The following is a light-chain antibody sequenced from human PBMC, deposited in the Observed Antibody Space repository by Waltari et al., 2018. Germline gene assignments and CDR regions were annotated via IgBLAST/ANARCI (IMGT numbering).Light chain of an antibody. J-gene: IGKJ2*01. CDR3: QQYNNWYT. Sequence: EIVMTQSPATLSVSPGERATLTCRASQSVSSKLAGYQQKPGQAPRLLIYDASTRATGIPARFSGTGSGTEFTLTISSLQSEDFAVFYCQQYNNWYTFGQGTKLEIK. CDR1: QSVSSK. CDR2: DAS. V-gene: IGKV3-15*01.